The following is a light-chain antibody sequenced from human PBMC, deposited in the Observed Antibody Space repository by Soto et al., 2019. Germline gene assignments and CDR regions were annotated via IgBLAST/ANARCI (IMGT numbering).Light chain of an antibody. CDR1: SSDVGGYNY. CDR2: DVS. J-gene: IGLJ2*01. CDR3: CSYAGSYTPVV. Sequence: QSALTQPRSVSGSPGQSVTISCTGTSSDVGGYNYVSWYQQHPGKAPKLMIYDVSKWPSGLPDRFSGSKSGNTASLTISGLQAEDETDYYCCSYAGSYTPVVFGGGTKLTVL. V-gene: IGLV2-11*01.